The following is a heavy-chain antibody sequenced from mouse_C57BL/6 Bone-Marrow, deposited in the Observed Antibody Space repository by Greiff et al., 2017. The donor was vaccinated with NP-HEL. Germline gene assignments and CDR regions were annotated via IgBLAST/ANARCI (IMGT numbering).Heavy chain of an antibody. D-gene: IGHD1-1*01. CDR3: AKNPSHYYGSSPYYAMDY. CDR2: IWSGGST. V-gene: IGHV2-5*01. CDR1: GFSLTSYG. Sequence: QVQLQQSGPGLVQPSQSLSITCTVSGFSLTSYGVHWVRQSPGKGLEWLGVIWSGGSTDYYAAFLSRLSITKDNYKRQVFSKMNSLQADDTAIYYCAKNPSHYYGSSPYYAMDYWGQGTSVTVSS. J-gene: IGHJ4*01.